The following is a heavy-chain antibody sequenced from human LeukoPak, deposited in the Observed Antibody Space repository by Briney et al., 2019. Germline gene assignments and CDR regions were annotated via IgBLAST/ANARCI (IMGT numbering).Heavy chain of an antibody. Sequence: GGSLRLSCAASGFTFSSYDIYWVRQAPGKGLEWVAFIRYDGSDKYYSDSVKGRFTISRDNAKNSLYLQMNSLKAEDTAVYYCVGDYYGSGSYYNSHWGQGTLVTVSS. V-gene: IGHV3-30*02. CDR3: VGDYYGSGSYYNSH. J-gene: IGHJ4*02. CDR1: GFTFSSYD. CDR2: IRYDGSDK. D-gene: IGHD3-10*01.